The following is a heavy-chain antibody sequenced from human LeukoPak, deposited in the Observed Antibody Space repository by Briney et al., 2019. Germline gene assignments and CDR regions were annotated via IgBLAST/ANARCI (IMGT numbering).Heavy chain of an antibody. CDR1: GGPISSYY. J-gene: IGHJ6*03. Sequence: SETLSLTCTVSGGPISSYYWTWIRQPPGKGPEWIGLMSNTGKTYYNPSLKSRVTISVDTSKNQFSLRLTSVTAADTAIYYCARENRYYYHMDVWGKGTTVTVSS. V-gene: IGHV4-59*01. CDR2: MSNTGKT. CDR3: ARENRYYYHMDV. D-gene: IGHD2/OR15-2a*01.